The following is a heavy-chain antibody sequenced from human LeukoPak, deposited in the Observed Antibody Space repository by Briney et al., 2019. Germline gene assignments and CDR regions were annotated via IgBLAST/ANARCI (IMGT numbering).Heavy chain of an antibody. V-gene: IGHV7-4-1*02. J-gene: IGHJ4*02. Sequence: ASVKVSCKAFGYTFTDYTMNWVRQAPGQGLEWMGRINTNTGNPTYAQGFTGRIVFSLDTSVSTAYLQISSLKAEDTAVYYCARARGRFYDSSGPKLDYWGQGTLVTVSS. CDR2: INTNTGNP. CDR1: GYTFTDYT. CDR3: ARARGRFYDSSGPKLDY. D-gene: IGHD3-22*01.